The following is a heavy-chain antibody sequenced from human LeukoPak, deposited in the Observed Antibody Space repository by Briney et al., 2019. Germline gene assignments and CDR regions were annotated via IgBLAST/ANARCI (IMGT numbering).Heavy chain of an antibody. Sequence: MTSETLSLTCTVSGGSISSGGYYWSWIRQPPGKGLEWIGYIYHSGSTYYNPSLKSRVTISVDRSKNQFSLKLSSVTAADTAVYYCARVPYDFWSGGRDYWGQGTLVTVSS. CDR3: ARVPYDFWSGGRDY. J-gene: IGHJ4*02. V-gene: IGHV4-30-2*01. CDR2: IYHSGST. D-gene: IGHD3-3*01. CDR1: GGSISSGGYY.